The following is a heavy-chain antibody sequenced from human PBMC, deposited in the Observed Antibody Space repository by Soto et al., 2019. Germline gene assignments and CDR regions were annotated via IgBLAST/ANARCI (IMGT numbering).Heavy chain of an antibody. D-gene: IGHD2-2*01. CDR2: ISYDGSNK. V-gene: IGHV3-30-3*01. CDR3: ARGSDIIVVPAAPTAY. Sequence: GGSLRLSCAASGFTFSSYAMHWVRQAPGKGLEWVAVISYDGSNKYYADSVKGRFTISRDNSKNTLYLQITSLRAEDTAVYYCARGSDIIVVPAAPTAYWAQGTLVTVSS. CDR1: GFTFSSYA. J-gene: IGHJ4*02.